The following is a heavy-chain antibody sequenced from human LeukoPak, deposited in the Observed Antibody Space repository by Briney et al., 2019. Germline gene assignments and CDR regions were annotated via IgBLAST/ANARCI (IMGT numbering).Heavy chain of an antibody. J-gene: IGHJ6*04. CDR1: GFTFSRNG. D-gene: IGHD2-2*01. CDR2: ISGSGGST. V-gene: IGHV3-23*01. CDR3: ARVLGYCSSTSCSPDV. Sequence: PGGTLRLSCAASGFTFSRNGMTWVRQAPGKGLEWVSAISGSGGSTYYADSVKGRFTISRENAKNSLYLQMNSLRAEDTAVYYCARVLGYCSSTSCSPDVWGKGTTVTVSS.